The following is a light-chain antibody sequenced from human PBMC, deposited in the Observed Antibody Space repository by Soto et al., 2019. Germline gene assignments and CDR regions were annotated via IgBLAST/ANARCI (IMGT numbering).Light chain of an antibody. CDR2: GVS. CDR3: QQFGEA. V-gene: IGKV3-20*01. CDR1: QSVSSGY. Sequence: NVLTQSPGTLSLSPGERATLSCRASQSVSSGYLAWYQQKPGQAPRLLIYGVSGRATGIPDRFRGSGSGTDFTLEISRLEPEDFGVYYCQQFGEAFGQGTKLEIK. J-gene: IGKJ2*01.